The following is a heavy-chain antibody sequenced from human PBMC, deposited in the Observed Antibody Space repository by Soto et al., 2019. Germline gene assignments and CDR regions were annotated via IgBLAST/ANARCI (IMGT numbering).Heavy chain of an antibody. Sequence: EVQLVESGGGLVQPGRSLRLSCTASGFTFGDYAMSWFRQAPGKGLEWVGFIRSKAYGGTTEYAASVKGRFTISRDDSKSIAYLQMNSLKTEDTAVYYCTRAIITIFGVVIIGDYWGQGTLVTVSS. J-gene: IGHJ4*02. V-gene: IGHV3-49*03. CDR2: IRSKAYGGTT. CDR3: TRAIITIFGVVIIGDY. CDR1: GFTFGDYA. D-gene: IGHD3-3*01.